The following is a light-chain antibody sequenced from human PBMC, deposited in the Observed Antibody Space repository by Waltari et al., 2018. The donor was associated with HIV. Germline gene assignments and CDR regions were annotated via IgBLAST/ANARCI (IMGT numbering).Light chain of an antibody. J-gene: IGLJ3*02. Sequence: NFMLTQPHSVSESPGTTVTISCTRSRGSIASNYVQWSQQRPGSSPTTVIYADNQRPSGVPGRFSGSIDSSSNSASLTISGLKTEDEADYYCQSYDSSSQVFGGGTKLTVL. CDR1: RGSIASNY. V-gene: IGLV6-57*01. CDR3: QSYDSSSQV. CDR2: ADN.